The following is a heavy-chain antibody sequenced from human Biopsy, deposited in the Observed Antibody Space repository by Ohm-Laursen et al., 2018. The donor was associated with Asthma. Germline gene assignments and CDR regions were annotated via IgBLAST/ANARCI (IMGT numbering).Heavy chain of an antibody. J-gene: IGHJ4*01. Sequence: RSLRLSCTASGFSFDDCAMHWVRQAPGKGLEWVSSISWNSGNIDYAVSVKGRFTISRDNAKNSLYLQMRSLRPEDTAFYYCAKSADYYDSTDYLDFWGRGTLVTVSS. CDR2: ISWNSGNI. CDR3: AKSADYYDSTDYLDF. V-gene: IGHV3-9*01. D-gene: IGHD3-22*01. CDR1: GFSFDDCA.